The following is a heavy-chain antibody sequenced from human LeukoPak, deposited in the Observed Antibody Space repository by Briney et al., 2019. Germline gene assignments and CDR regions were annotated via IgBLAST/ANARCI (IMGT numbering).Heavy chain of an antibody. CDR3: ARQTVAVPGGFDY. Sequence: ASVNVSFKASGYTFTTYYMHWVRQAPGQGLEWMGIINSSGGSTSYAQNFQDRVTMTRDTSTSTVYMELSSLRSEDTAVYYCARQTVAVPGGFDYWGPGTLVTVSS. CDR2: INSSGGST. D-gene: IGHD6-19*01. V-gene: IGHV1-46*01. CDR1: GYTFTTYY. J-gene: IGHJ4*02.